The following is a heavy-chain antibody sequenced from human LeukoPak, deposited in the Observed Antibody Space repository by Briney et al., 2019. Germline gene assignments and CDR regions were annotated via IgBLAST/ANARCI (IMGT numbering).Heavy chain of an antibody. CDR2: ISYDGSNK. J-gene: IGHJ4*02. V-gene: IGHV3-30-3*01. CDR1: GFTFSSYA. Sequence: GRSLRLSCAASGFTFSSYAMHWVRQAPGKGLEWVVVISYDGSNKYYADSVKGRFTIPRDNSKNTLYLQMNSLRAEDTAVYYCARNKPYFDYWGQGTLVTVSS. CDR3: ARNKPYFDY.